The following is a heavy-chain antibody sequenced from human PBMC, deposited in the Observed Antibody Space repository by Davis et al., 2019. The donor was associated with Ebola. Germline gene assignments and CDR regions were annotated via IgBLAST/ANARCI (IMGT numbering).Heavy chain of an antibody. CDR2: INHSGST. CDR3: ARHWLATILDLEYYFDY. Sequence: SETLSLTCAVYGGSFSGYYWSWIRQPPGKGLEWIGEINHSGSTNYNPSLKSRVTISVDTSKNQFSLKLSSVTAADTAVYYCARHWLATILDLEYYFDYWGQGTLVTVSS. J-gene: IGHJ4*02. V-gene: IGHV4-34*01. D-gene: IGHD5-24*01. CDR1: GGSFSGYY.